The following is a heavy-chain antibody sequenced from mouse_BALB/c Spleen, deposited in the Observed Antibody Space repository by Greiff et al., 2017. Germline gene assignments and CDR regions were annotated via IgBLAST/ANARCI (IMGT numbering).Heavy chain of an antibody. CDR3: ARENYGGRFDFDY. J-gene: IGHJ2*01. D-gene: IGHD1-1*01. CDR2: ISSGGST. Sequence: EVQLQESGGGLVKPGGSLKLSCAASGFTFSSYAMSWVRQTPEKRLEWVASISSGGSTYYPDSVKGRFTISRDNARNILYLQMSSLRSEDTAMYYCARENYGGRFDFDYWGQGTTLTVSS. V-gene: IGHV5-6-5*01. CDR1: GFTFSSYA.